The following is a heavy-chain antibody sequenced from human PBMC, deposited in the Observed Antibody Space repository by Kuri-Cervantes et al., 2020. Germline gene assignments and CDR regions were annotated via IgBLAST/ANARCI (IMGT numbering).Heavy chain of an antibody. J-gene: IGHJ6*02. CDR1: GFTFSSYA. CDR2: ISYDGSNK. CDR3: ARRGNIVVVPAAISYYYYGMNV. V-gene: IGHV3-30-3*01. Sequence: GESLKISCAASGFTFSSYAMHWVRQAPGKGLEWVAVISYDGSNKYYADSVKGRFTISRDNSKNTLYLQMNSLRAEDTAVYYCARRGNIVVVPAAISYYYYGMNVWGQGTTVTVSS. D-gene: IGHD2-2*01.